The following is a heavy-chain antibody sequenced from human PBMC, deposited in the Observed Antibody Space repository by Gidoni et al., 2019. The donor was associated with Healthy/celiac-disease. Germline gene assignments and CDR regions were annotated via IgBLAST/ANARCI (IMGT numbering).Heavy chain of an antibody. Sequence: EVQLLESGGGLVQPGGSLSLSCAASGFTFIRYATSWSAQAPGKGMEWVSAIIGSGGSTYYADSVKGRFTISRDNSKNTLYLQMNSLRAEDTAVYYGAKSEGAHCSSTSCYGGDYYYGMDVWGQGTTVTVSS. CDR1: GFTFIRYA. CDR3: AKSEGAHCSSTSCYGGDYYYGMDV. D-gene: IGHD2-2*01. CDR2: IIGSGGST. J-gene: IGHJ6*02. V-gene: IGHV3-23*01.